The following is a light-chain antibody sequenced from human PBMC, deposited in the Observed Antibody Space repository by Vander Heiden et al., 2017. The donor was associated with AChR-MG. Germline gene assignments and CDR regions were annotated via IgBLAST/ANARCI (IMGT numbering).Light chain of an antibody. Sequence: QTVLTHPPSFSAPAGQRVTIACAGSNSNIGINYVSWYHQVPGTAPKLLIYDNNKRPSGIPDRFSGSKSGTSATLGITGLQTGDEADYYCATWDSGLTAVVFGTGTKVSVL. CDR2: DNN. J-gene: IGLJ1*01. V-gene: IGLV1-51*01. CDR1: NSNIGINY. CDR3: ATWDSGLTAVV.